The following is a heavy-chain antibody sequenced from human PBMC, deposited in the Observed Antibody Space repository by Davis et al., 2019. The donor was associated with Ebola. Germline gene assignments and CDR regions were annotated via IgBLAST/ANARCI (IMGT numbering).Heavy chain of an antibody. Sequence: AASVKVSCKASGYNFTSYGITWVRQAPGQGLEWMGRINPKSGGTNYAQKFLGRVTMTTDTSITTAFMELGSLTSDDTAVYYCARDRRLSTDYIGGSYPSDYWGQGTLVTVSS. J-gene: IGHJ4*02. CDR1: GYNFTSYG. V-gene: IGHV1-2*02. D-gene: IGHD3-16*02. CDR2: INPKSGGT. CDR3: ARDRRLSTDYIGGSYPSDY.